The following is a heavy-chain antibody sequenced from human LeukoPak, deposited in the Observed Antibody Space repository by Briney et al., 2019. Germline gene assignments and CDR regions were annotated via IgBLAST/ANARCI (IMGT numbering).Heavy chain of an antibody. D-gene: IGHD4-17*01. CDR2: IYYSGST. V-gene: IGHV4-59*08. J-gene: IGHJ4*02. Sequence: KPSETLSLSCTVSGGSMRSYYWSWLRQPPGKGLEWIGYIYYSGSTIYNPSLKSRVTISLDTSKNQFSLKMNSVTAAHTAVYYCARMGNPATVTADYWGQGTLVTVSS. CDR3: ARMGNPATVTADY. CDR1: GGSMRSYY.